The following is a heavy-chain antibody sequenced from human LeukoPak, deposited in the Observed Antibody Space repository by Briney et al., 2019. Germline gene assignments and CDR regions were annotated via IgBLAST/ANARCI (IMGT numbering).Heavy chain of an antibody. CDR1: GGSISSYY. D-gene: IGHD3-22*01. V-gene: IGHV4-59*01. Sequence: NSSETLSLTCTVSGGSISSYYWSWIRQPPGKGLEWIGYIYYSGSTNYNPSLKSRVTISVDTSKNQFSLKLSSVTAADTAVYYCARGGYYYDSSGLFDYWGQGTLVTVSS. CDR2: IYYSGST. CDR3: ARGGYYYDSSGLFDY. J-gene: IGHJ4*02.